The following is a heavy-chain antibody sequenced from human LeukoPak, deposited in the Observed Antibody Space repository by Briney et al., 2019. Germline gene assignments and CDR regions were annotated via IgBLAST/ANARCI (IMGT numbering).Heavy chain of an antibody. Sequence: KSSETLSLTCTVSGGSISSSSYYWGCLRQPPGKGLEWIGSIYYSGSTNYNPSLKSRVTISVDTTKNQFSLKLSSVTAADTAVYYCARGTLAYHYYYYMDVWGKGTTVTISS. CDR2: IYYSGST. V-gene: IGHV4-39*07. CDR3: ARGTLAYHYYYYMDV. J-gene: IGHJ6*03. CDR1: GGSISSSSYY. D-gene: IGHD1-1*01.